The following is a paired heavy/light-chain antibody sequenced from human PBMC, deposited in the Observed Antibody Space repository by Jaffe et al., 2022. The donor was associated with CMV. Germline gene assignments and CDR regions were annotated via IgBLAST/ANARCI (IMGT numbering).Light chain of an antibody. CDR3: QVWDSSTVV. V-gene: IGLV3-9*01. CDR1: TIGTKN. CDR2: RDS. J-gene: IGLJ2*01. Sequence: SYELTQPLSVSVALGQTARMSCGGNTIGTKNVHWYQKKPGQAPVLVISRDSNRPSGIPERFSGSNSGNTATLTISSAQAGDEADYYCQVWDSSTVVFGGGTKLTVL.
Heavy chain of an antibody. Sequence: QLQLQESGPGLVRPSETLSLTCAVSGASISGSNFYWGWLRQPPGKGLDWIGNIYYSGGTYYNPSLKSRVTISVDTSMNHISLRLSSVTAADAAVYFCARTYSSSSRDPYFYWGQGTLVTVSS. CDR3: ARTYSSSSRDPYFY. CDR2: IYYSGGT. V-gene: IGHV4-39*02. J-gene: IGHJ4*02. CDR1: GASISGSNFY. D-gene: IGHD6-6*01.